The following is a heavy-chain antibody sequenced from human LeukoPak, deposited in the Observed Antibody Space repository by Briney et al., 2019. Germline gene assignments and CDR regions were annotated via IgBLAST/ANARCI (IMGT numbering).Heavy chain of an antibody. J-gene: IGHJ3*02. Sequence: GRSLTLSCAASGFTFSSYGMHWVRQAPGKGLEWVAVIWYDGSNKFYADSVKGRFTISRDNSQKTLYLQMNSLRAEDTAVYYCAREGSYYDSSGYRPGAFDIWGQGTMLTVSS. V-gene: IGHV3-33*01. CDR1: GFTFSSYG. CDR2: IWYDGSNK. D-gene: IGHD3-22*01. CDR3: AREGSYYDSSGYRPGAFDI.